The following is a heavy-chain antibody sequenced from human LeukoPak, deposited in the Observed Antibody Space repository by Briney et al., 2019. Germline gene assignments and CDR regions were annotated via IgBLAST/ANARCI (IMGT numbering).Heavy chain of an antibody. V-gene: IGHV3-48*04. CDR2: ISSSGSTI. J-gene: IGHJ6*03. D-gene: IGHD3-10*01. CDR1: GFTFSSYS. CDR3: AREKLLWFGEQYYYYMDV. Sequence: GGSLRLSCAASGFTFSSYSMNWVRQAPGKGLEWVSYISSSGSTIYYADSVKGRFTISRDNAKNSLYLQMNSLRAEDTAVYYCAREKLLWFGEQYYYYMDVWDKGTTVTISS.